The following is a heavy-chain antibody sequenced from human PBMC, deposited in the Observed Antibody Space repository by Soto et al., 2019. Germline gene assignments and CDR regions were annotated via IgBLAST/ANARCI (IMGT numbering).Heavy chain of an antibody. CDR2: VYHTGST. J-gene: IGHJ4*02. V-gene: IGHV4-59*01. D-gene: IGHD6-19*01. Sequence: ETLSLTCDVSGASITTYCWSWIRQAPGKGLEWIGNVYHTGSTDYNSSLRSRVTISVDTSKNQFSLKVNSVTAADTAVYYCARRLFGSGWTLDSWGQGALVTVSS. CDR1: GASITTYC. CDR3: ARRLFGSGWTLDS.